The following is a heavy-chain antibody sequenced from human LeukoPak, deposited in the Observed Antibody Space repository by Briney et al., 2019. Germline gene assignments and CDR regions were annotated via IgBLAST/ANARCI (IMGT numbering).Heavy chain of an antibody. CDR2: INHSGST. D-gene: IGHD2-2*01. V-gene: IGHV4-34*01. J-gene: IGHJ5*02. CDR3: ARHMQAYQLLLKRPVRGLGFDP. CDR1: GGSFSGYY. Sequence: PSETLSLTCAVYGGSFSGYYWSWIRQPPGKGLEWIGEINHSGSTNYNPSLKSRVTISVDTSKNQFSLKLSSVTAADTAVYCCARHMQAYQLLLKRPVRGLGFDPWGQGTLVTVSS.